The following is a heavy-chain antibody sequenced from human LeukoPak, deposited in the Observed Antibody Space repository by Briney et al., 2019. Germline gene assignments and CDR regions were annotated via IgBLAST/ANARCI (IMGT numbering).Heavy chain of an antibody. Sequence: SETLSLTCTVPGGSISSYYWSWIRQPPGKGLEWIGYIYYSGSTNYNPSLKSRVTISVDTSKNQFSLKLSSVTAADTAVYYCARARSGSSPPTYYYYMDVWGKGTTVTVSS. J-gene: IGHJ6*03. CDR1: GGSISSYY. CDR2: IYYSGST. D-gene: IGHD3-10*01. CDR3: ARARSGSSPPTYYYYMDV. V-gene: IGHV4-59*01.